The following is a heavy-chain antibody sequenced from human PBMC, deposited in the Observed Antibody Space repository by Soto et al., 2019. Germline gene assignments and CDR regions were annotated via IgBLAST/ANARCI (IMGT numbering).Heavy chain of an antibody. J-gene: IGHJ4*02. D-gene: IGHD4-17*01. V-gene: IGHV3-30-3*01. CDR2: ISYDGSNK. Sequence: GGSLRLSCAASGFTFSSYAMHWVRQAPGKGLEWVAVISYDGSNKYYADSVKGRFTISRDNSKNTLYLQMNSLRAEDTAVYYCARINYGEDYWGQGTLVTVSS. CDR3: ARINYGEDY. CDR1: GFTFSSYA.